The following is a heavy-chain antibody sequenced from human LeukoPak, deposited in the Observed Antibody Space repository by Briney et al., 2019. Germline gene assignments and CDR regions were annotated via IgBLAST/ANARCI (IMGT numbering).Heavy chain of an antibody. CDR2: MNPNSGNT. D-gene: IGHD3-3*01. Sequence: ASVKVSCEASGYTFTSYDINWVRQATGQGLEWMGWMNPNSGNTGYAQKFQGRVTMTRNTSISTAYMELSSLRSEDTAVYYCARGPPHYDFWSGYHRRGVWGKGTTVTVSS. CDR3: ARGPPHYDFWSGYHRRGV. J-gene: IGHJ6*04. V-gene: IGHV1-8*01. CDR1: GYTFTSYD.